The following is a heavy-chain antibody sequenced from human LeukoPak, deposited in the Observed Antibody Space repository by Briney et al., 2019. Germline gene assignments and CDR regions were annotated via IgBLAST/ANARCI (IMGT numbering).Heavy chain of an antibody. J-gene: IGHJ6*03. CDR1: GASMRTYY. Sequence: SETLSLTCTVSGASMRTYYWSWIRQSAGKGLEWIGRIYRSENTNYNPSLKSRVTISVDTSKNQFSLKLTSVTAADTAVYYCARVADFWSRYYYYYMDVWGKGTTVTVSS. D-gene: IGHD3-3*01. CDR3: ARVADFWSRYYYYYMDV. V-gene: IGHV4-4*07. CDR2: IYRSENT.